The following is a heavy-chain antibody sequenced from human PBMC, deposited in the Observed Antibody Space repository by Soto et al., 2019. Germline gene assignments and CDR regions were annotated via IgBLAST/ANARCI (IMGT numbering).Heavy chain of an antibody. V-gene: IGHV3-23*01. CDR2: ISGSVGST. Sequence: GGSLRLSCAASGFTFSSYAMSWVRQAPGKGLEWVSAISGSVGSTYYADSVKGRFTISRDNSKNTLYLQMNSLRAEDTAVYDGAKWRSYCGGDCSAYYYGMDVWGQGTTVTVSS. CDR3: AKWRSYCGGDCSAYYYGMDV. D-gene: IGHD2-21*02. CDR1: GFTFSSYA. J-gene: IGHJ6*02.